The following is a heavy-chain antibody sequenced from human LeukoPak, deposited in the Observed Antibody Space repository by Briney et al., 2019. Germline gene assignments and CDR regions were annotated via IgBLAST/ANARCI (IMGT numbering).Heavy chain of an antibody. CDR1: GGSISSYY. V-gene: IGHV4-59*08. D-gene: IGHD5-12*01. CDR3: TRRPRGSPIDY. CDR2: IYYSGST. Sequence: SETLSLTCTVSGGSISSYYWSWIRQPPGKGLEWIGYIYYSGSTNYKPSLKSRVTISVETSKNQFSLKLSSVTAADTAVYYCTRRPRGSPIDYWGQGTLVTVSS. J-gene: IGHJ4*02.